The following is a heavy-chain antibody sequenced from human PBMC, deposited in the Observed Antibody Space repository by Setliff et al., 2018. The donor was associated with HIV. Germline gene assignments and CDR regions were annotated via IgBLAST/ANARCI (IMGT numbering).Heavy chain of an antibody. J-gene: IGHJ4*02. V-gene: IGHV1-69*13. CDR2: IIPIFSTS. CDR3: TRGRGIIGALVY. Sequence: SVKVSCKASAYSFSKYGVSWVRQAPGQGLEWMGGIIPIFSTSNYAQRFQGRVTITADESTSTAYMELYNLRSEDTAMYYCTRGRGIIGALVYWGQGTLVTVSS. CDR1: AYSFSKYG. D-gene: IGHD2-21*01.